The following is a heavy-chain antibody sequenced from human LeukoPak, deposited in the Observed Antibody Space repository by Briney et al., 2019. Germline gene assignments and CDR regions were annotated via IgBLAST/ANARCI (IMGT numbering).Heavy chain of an antibody. CDR3: ARVVEQWLADY. D-gene: IGHD6-19*01. V-gene: IGHV1-69*13. CDR1: GGTFSSYA. Sequence: ASVKVSCKASGGTFSSYAISWVRQAPGQGLEWMGGIIPIFGTANYAQKFQGRVTITADESMSTAYMELSSLRSEDTAVYYCARVVEQWLADYWGQGTLVTVSS. CDR2: IIPIFGTA. J-gene: IGHJ4*02.